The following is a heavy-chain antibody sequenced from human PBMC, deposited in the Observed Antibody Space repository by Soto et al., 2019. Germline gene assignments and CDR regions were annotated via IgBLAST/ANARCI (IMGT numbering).Heavy chain of an antibody. V-gene: IGHV1-69*13. J-gene: IGHJ4*02. CDR1: GGTFSSYA. D-gene: IGHD3-22*01. CDR2: IIPIFGTA. Sequence: GASVKVSCKASGGTFSSYAISWVRQAPGQGLEWMGGIIPIFGTANYAQKFQGRVTITADESTSTAYMELSSLRSEDTAVYYCARNYYDSSGCLAYWGQGTLVTVSS. CDR3: ARNYYDSSGCLAY.